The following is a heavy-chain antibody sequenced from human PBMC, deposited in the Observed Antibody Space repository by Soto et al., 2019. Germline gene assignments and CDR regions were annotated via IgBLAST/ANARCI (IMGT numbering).Heavy chain of an antibody. CDR1: EFNVRSYW. V-gene: IGHV3-7*01. J-gene: IGHJ4*02. CDR3: ARDIGFDYVN. D-gene: IGHD3-16*01. Sequence: GGSLRLSCAVSEFNVRSYWMSWVRQAPGKGLEWVASIKEDGSEIYYLQSVRGRFTISRDSAGNALHLAMNYLSAEDTGVYFCARDIGFDYVNWGQGTLVTVSS. CDR2: IKEDGSEI.